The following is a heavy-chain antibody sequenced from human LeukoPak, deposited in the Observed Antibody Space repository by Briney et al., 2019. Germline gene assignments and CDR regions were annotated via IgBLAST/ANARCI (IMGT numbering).Heavy chain of an antibody. J-gene: IGHJ5*01. V-gene: IGHV1-8*03. CDR1: GYTFTSYD. CDR3: ARSRIAAAGIAFDS. Sequence: ASVKVSCKASGYTFTSYDINWVRQATGQGREWMGWMNPNSGNTGYAQKFQGRVTITRNTSISTAYMELSSLRSEDTAVYYCARSRIAAAGIAFDSWGQGTLVTVSS. CDR2: MNPNSGNT. D-gene: IGHD6-13*01.